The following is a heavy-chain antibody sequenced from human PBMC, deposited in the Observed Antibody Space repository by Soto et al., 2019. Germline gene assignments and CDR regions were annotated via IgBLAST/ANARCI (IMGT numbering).Heavy chain of an antibody. CDR1: GGSISSSSYY. Sequence: PSETLSLTCTVSGGSISSSSYYWGWIRQPPGKGLEWIGSIYYSGSTYYNPSLKSRVTISVDTSKNQFSLKLSSVTAADTAVYYCAATYGDYDYWGQGTLVTVSS. V-gene: IGHV4-39*01. CDR3: AATYGDYDY. J-gene: IGHJ4*02. D-gene: IGHD4-17*01. CDR2: IYYSGST.